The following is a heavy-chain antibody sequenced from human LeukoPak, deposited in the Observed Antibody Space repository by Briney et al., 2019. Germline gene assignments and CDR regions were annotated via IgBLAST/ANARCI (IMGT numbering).Heavy chain of an antibody. D-gene: IGHD2-15*01. J-gene: IGHJ5*02. CDR3: AKEGRDSGGYNGWFEP. CDR2: VCHDGGT. Sequence: SETLSLTCTVSGGSITSGGYCWSWIRRHPGKGLEWIGYVCHDGGTSYNPSLKSRVTVAIDTSKNQFSLKLNSVTVADTAVFYCAKEGRDSGGYNGWFEPWGQGTLVTVSS. V-gene: IGHV4-31*03. CDR1: GGSITSGGYC.